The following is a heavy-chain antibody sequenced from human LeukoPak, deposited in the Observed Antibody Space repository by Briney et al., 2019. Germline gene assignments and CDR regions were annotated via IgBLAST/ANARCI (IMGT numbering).Heavy chain of an antibody. V-gene: IGHV1-2*06. J-gene: IGHJ6*03. CDR1: GYTFTDSY. Sequence: SVKVSCKPSGYTFTDSYIHSVRQAPGQGLEWMGRINPNSGDPNYPQKFQGRVTMTRDTSISTAYMEMSSLTSDDTAVYYCARSARHCNNGVCFTDYYIDLWGKGTTVIVS. D-gene: IGHD2-8*01. CDR3: ARSARHCNNGVCFTDYYIDL. CDR2: INPNSGDP.